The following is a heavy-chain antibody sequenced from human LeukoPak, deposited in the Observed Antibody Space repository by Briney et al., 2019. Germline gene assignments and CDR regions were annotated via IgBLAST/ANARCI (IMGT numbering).Heavy chain of an antibody. CDR1: GGTFSSYA. J-gene: IGHJ5*02. Sequence: SVTVSCKASGGTFSSYAISWVRQAPGQGLEWMGRIIPIFGIANYAQKFQGRVTITADKSTSTAYMELSSLRSEDTAVYYCARGIAARPDWFDPWGQGTLVTGSS. D-gene: IGHD6-6*01. CDR2: IIPIFGIA. V-gene: IGHV1-69*04. CDR3: ARGIAARPDWFDP.